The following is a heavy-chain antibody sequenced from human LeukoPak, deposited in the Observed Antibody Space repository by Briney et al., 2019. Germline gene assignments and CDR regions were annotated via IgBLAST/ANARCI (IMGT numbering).Heavy chain of an antibody. Sequence: GESLKISCKGSGYSFTNYWSDWVCQMPGKGLEWMGIIYPGDSDTRYSPSFQGQVTIAVDKSISTAYLQWSSLRASDTAMYYCARALGGVYYYGMDVWGQGTTVTVSS. CDR1: GYSFTNYW. J-gene: IGHJ6*02. V-gene: IGHV5-51*01. CDR2: IYPGDSDT. CDR3: ARALGGVYYYGMDV. D-gene: IGHD1-26*01.